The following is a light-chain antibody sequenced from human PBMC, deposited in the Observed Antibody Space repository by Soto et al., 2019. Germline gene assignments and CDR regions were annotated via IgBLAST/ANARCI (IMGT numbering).Light chain of an antibody. CDR3: QQYDSSYT. Sequence: EIVLTQSPGTLSLSPGERATLSCRASQSVISSYLAWYQQKPGQAPRLLIYGASSRATGIADRFSGSGSGKDFTLTISRLEPEDFAVYYCQQYDSSYTFGQGTKLEIK. V-gene: IGKV3-20*01. J-gene: IGKJ2*01. CDR1: QSVISSY. CDR2: GAS.